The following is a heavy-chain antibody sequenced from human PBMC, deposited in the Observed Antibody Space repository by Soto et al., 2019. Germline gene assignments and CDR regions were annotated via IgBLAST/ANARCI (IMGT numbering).Heavy chain of an antibody. Sequence: GGSLRLSCAASGFNFNSYTINWVRQAPGKRLEWLSSISSSGYIFSTDSVRGRFTISRDNAKNSVYLQINSLRAEDTAVYFCTRDCGGGSCYPGMDVWGQGTTVTVSS. J-gene: IGHJ6*02. CDR2: ISSSGYI. V-gene: IGHV3-21*01. D-gene: IGHD2-15*01. CDR1: GFNFNSYT. CDR3: TRDCGGGSCYPGMDV.